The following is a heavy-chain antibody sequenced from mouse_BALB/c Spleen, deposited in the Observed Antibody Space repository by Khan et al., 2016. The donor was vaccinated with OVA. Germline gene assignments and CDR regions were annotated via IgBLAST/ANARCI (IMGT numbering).Heavy chain of an antibody. V-gene: IGHV3-2*02. D-gene: IGHD1-1*01. CDR2: ISYSGGT. CDR3: ARGNYYGYYFAY. J-gene: IGHJ2*01. Sequence: EVQLQESGPGLVKPSQSLSLTCTVTGYSITSGYAWNWIRQFPGNKLEWMGYISYSGGTSYNPSLKSRISITRDTSKNQFFLQLNSVTTEDTATYYWARGNYYGYYFAYWGQGTTLTVSS. CDR1: GYSITSGYA.